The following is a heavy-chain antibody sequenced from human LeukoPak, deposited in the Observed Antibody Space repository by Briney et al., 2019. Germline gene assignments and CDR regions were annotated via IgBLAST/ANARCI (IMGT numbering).Heavy chain of an antibody. J-gene: IGHJ6*02. CDR3: ARLDNDSGGLDYYYYYGMDV. D-gene: IGHD3-22*01. CDR2: LSYDGSNK. CDR1: GFTFSRYA. Sequence: PGRSLRLSCEASGFTFSRYAMNWVRQAPGKGLEWVALLSYDGSNKYYADSVKGRFTISRDNSKNTLYLQMNSLRAEDTAVYYCARLDNDSGGLDYYYYYGMDVWGQGTTVTVSS. V-gene: IGHV3-30*04.